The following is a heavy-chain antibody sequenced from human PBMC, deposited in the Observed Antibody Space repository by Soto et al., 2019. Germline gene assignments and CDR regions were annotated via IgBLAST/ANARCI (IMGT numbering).Heavy chain of an antibody. V-gene: IGHV1-69*13. CDR3: ARSHWGFDSSGYPIGYYGMDV. Sequence: SVKVSCKASGGTFSSYAISWVRQAPGQGLEWMGGIIPIFGTANYAQKFQGRVTITADESTSTAYMELSSLGSEDTAVYYCARSHWGFDSSGYPIGYYGMDVWGQGTTVTVSS. CDR2: IIPIFGTA. CDR1: GGTFSSYA. J-gene: IGHJ6*02. D-gene: IGHD3-22*01.